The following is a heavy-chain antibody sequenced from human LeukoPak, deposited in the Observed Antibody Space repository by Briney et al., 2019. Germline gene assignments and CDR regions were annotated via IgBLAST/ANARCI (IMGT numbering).Heavy chain of an antibody. Sequence: GRSLRLSCAASGFTFDDYAMHWVRQAPGKGLEWVSGISWNSGSIDYAGSVKGRFTISRDNAKNSLYLQMNSLRPEDTAFYYCAKGTGRYWTFFDYWGQGTLVTVSS. CDR1: GFTFDDYA. V-gene: IGHV3-9*01. J-gene: IGHJ4*02. CDR3: AKGTGRYWTFFDY. D-gene: IGHD1-26*01. CDR2: ISWNSGSI.